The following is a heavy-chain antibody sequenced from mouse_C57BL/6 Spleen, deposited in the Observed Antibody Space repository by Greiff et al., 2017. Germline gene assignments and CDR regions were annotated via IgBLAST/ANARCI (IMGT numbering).Heavy chain of an antibody. J-gene: IGHJ3*01. CDR1: GFTFSDYG. CDR2: ISSGSSTI. CDR3: ARLTTVVAPGFAY. V-gene: IGHV5-17*01. Sequence: DVKLVESGGGLVKPGGSLKLSCAASGFTFSDYGMHWVRQAPEKGLEWVAYISSGSSTIYYADTVKGRFTISRDNAKNTLFLQMTSLRSEDTAMYYCARLTTVVAPGFAYWGQGTLVTVSA. D-gene: IGHD1-1*01.